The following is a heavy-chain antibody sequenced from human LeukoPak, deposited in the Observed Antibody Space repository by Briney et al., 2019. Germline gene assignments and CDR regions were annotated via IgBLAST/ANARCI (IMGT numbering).Heavy chain of an antibody. CDR2: ISAYNGNT. CDR3: ARDIVVVPAAILHYYMDV. J-gene: IGHJ6*03. Sequence: ASVKVSCKASGYTFTSYGISWVRQAPGQGLEWMGWISAYNGNTNYAQKLQDRVTMTTDTSTSTAYMELRSLRSDDTAVYYCARDIVVVPAAILHYYMDVWGKGTTVTVSS. D-gene: IGHD2-2*02. V-gene: IGHV1-18*01. CDR1: GYTFTSYG.